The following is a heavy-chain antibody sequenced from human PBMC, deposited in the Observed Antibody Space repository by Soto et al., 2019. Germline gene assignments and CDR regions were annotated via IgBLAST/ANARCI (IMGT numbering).Heavy chain of an antibody. V-gene: IGHV1-18*01. CDR3: ASDVGYGLIDG. Sequence: QVQLVQSGGEVKKPGASMKVSCKASGYTFTSYGISWVRQAPGQGLEWMGWINAYNGNTNYAQKVQGRVTMTTDTSTSTAYMELRSLSSDDTAVYYCASDVGYGLIDGWGQGTRVTVSS. CDR2: INAYNGNT. D-gene: IGHD5-18*01. CDR1: GYTFTSYG. J-gene: IGHJ4*02.